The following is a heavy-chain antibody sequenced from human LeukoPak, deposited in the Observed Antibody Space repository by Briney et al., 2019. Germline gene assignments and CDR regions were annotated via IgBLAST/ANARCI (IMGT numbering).Heavy chain of an antibody. J-gene: IGHJ4*02. V-gene: IGHV3-30*02. Sequence: GGSLRLSCAASGFTFSSYGMHWVRQAPGKGLEWVAFIRYDGSNKYYADSVKGRFTVSRDNAKNSLYLQMNSLRAEDTAVYYCARNKRGDIWGQGTLVTVSS. D-gene: IGHD1/OR15-1a*01. CDR2: IRYDGSNK. CDR3: ARNKRGDI. CDR1: GFTFSSYG.